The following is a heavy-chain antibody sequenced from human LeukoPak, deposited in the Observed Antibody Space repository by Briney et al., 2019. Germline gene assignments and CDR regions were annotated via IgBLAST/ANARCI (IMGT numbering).Heavy chain of an antibody. J-gene: IGHJ5*02. CDR3: ARGHRRGVRGVRVYNWFDP. D-gene: IGHD3-10*01. CDR2: IYYSGST. CDR1: GGSISSGDYY. Sequence: PSQTLSLTCTVSGGSISSGDYYWSWIRQPPGKGLEWIGYIYYSGSTYYNPSLKRRVTISVDTSKNQFSLKLSSVTAADTAVYYCARGHRRGVRGVRVYNWFDPWGQGTLVTVSS. V-gene: IGHV4-30-4*08.